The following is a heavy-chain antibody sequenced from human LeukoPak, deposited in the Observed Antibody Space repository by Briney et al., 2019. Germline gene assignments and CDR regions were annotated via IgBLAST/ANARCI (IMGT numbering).Heavy chain of an antibody. J-gene: IGHJ3*02. CDR1: GGSISSYY. CDR2: IYYSGST. D-gene: IGHD5-12*01. Sequence: SETLSLTCTVSGGSISSYYWSWIRQPPGKGLEWIGYIYYSGSTNYNPSLKSRVTISVDTSKNQFSLKLRSVTASDTAVYYCARATLKAGNDAFDIWGQGTMVTVSS. V-gene: IGHV4-59*01. CDR3: ARATLKAGNDAFDI.